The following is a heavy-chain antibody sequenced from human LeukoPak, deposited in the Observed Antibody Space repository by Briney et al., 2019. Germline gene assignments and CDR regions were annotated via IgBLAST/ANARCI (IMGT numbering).Heavy chain of an antibody. V-gene: IGHV4-61*01. CDR2: IYYHGST. J-gene: IGHJ4*02. CDR1: GDPISGYSNYK. D-gene: IGHD6-13*01. Sequence: PSETLSLTRTVSGDPISGYSNYKWSWIRQPPGKGLEWIGYIYYHGSTNYNPSLKSRVTFSVDTSKNQFSLKLTSVTAADTAVYYCAREYSAFDYWGQGTLVTVSS. CDR3: AREYSAFDY.